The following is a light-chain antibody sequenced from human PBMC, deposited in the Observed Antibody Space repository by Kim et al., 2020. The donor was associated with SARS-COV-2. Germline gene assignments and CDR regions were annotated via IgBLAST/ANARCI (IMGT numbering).Light chain of an antibody. CDR2: AAS. CDR3: QQSYTPPYT. V-gene: IGKV1-39*01. CDR1: QSVGNY. J-gene: IGKJ2*01. Sequence: SASVGDRVTITCRASQSVGNYLDWYQQKPGKAPKALIYAASSLQSGVPARFSGSGYGTDFTLSINSLQPEDSATYYCQQSYTPPYTFGQGTKLEI.